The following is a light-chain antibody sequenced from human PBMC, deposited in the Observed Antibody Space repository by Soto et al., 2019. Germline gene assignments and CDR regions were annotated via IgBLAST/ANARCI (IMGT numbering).Light chain of an antibody. CDR1: SSNIGNNA. CDR3: AAWDDSLNALV. V-gene: IGLV1-36*01. J-gene: IGLJ3*02. CDR2: YDD. Sequence: QSVLTQPPSVSEAPRQRVTISCSGSSSNIGNNAVNWYQQLPGKAPKLLIYYDDLLPSGVSDRFSGSKSVTSASLAISGLQSADEADYYCAAWDDSLNALVFGGGTQLTVL.